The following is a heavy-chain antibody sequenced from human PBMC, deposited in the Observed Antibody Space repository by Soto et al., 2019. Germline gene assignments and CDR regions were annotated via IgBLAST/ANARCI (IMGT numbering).Heavy chain of an antibody. Sequence: QVQLVQSGAEVKKPGASVKVSCKASGYTFTGYYMHWVRQAPGQGLEWMGWINPNSGGTNYAQKFQGWVTMTRDTSISTAYMELSRLRSDDTAVYYCAREPHGYGRLTAFDIWGQGTMVTVSS. V-gene: IGHV1-2*04. CDR3: AREPHGYGRLTAFDI. D-gene: IGHD5-12*01. CDR2: INPNSGGT. J-gene: IGHJ3*02. CDR1: GYTFTGYY.